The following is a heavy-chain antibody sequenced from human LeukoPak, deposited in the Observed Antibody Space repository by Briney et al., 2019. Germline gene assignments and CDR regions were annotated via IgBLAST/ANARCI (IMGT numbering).Heavy chain of an antibody. CDR3: ARGGDYYDNSGLDY. CDR1: GGSISSGGYS. V-gene: IGHV4-30-2*01. CDR2: IYHSGNT. Sequence: PSETLSLTCAVSGGSISSGGYSWSWIRQPPGTGLEWIGYIYHSGNTYYNPSLKSRVTILVDRSKNQFSLKLSSVTAADTAAYYCARGGDYYDNSGLDYWSQGTLVTVSS. D-gene: IGHD3-22*01. J-gene: IGHJ4*02.